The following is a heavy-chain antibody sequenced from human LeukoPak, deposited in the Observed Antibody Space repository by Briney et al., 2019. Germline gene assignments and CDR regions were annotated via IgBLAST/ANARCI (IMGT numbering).Heavy chain of an antibody. V-gene: IGHV1-18*01. J-gene: IGHJ6*02. CDR1: GYTFTSYG. CDR2: ISTYNGNT. D-gene: IGHD4-17*01. Sequence: ASVKVSCKASGYTFTSYGISWVRQAPGQGLEWMGWISTYNGNTNYAQKLQGRVTMTTDTSTSTAYMQLRSLRSDDTAVYYCARETKVIGAHYYYYGMDVWGQGTTVTVSS. CDR3: ARETKVIGAHYYYYGMDV.